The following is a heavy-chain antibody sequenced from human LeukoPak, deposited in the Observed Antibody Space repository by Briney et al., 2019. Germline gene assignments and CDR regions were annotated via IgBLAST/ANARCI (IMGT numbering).Heavy chain of an antibody. CDR1: GGSISSYY. J-gene: IGHJ4*02. V-gene: IGHV4-59*01. CDR2: IYYSGST. CDR3: ARANEARALPDY. D-gene: IGHD2-8*01. Sequence: PSETLSLTCTVSGGSISSYYWSWIRQPPGKGLEWIGYIYYSGSTNSDPSLKSRVTISVDTSKNQFSLKLSSVTAADTAVYYCARANEARALPDYWGQGTLVTVSS.